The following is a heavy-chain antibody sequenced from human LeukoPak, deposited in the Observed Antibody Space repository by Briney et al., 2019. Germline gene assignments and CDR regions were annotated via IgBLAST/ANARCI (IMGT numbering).Heavy chain of an antibody. J-gene: IGHJ4*02. CDR3: ASEYCTSSTCRFDS. V-gene: IGHV4-59*11. CDR1: GGSISSHY. D-gene: IGHD2-8*01. CDR2: IYNSGST. Sequence: ASETLSLTCTVSGGSISSHYWTWIRQPPGKGLEWIGYIYNSGSTNYNPSLKSRVTISLDTSRNQFSLKLTSVTAAATALYYCASEYCTSSTCRFDSWGQGTLVTVSS.